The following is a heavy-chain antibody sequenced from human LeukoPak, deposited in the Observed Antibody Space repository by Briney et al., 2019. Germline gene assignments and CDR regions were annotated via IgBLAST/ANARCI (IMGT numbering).Heavy chain of an antibody. D-gene: IGHD2-2*01. J-gene: IGHJ2*01. CDR3: ARGGRPLGYCSSTSCYDWYFDL. V-gene: IGHV1-69*05. Sequence: ASVKVSCKASGGIFSSYAISWVRQAPGQGLEWMGGIIPIFGTANYAQKFQGRVTITTDESTSTAYMELSSLRSEDTAVYYCARGGRPLGYCSSTSCYDWYFDLWGRGTLVTVSS. CDR2: IIPIFGTA. CDR1: GGIFSSYA.